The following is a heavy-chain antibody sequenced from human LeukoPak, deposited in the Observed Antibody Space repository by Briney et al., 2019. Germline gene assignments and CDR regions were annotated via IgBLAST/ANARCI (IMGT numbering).Heavy chain of an antibody. CDR3: ARDRNGYDAFDI. J-gene: IGHJ3*02. CDR1: GFTFDDYG. V-gene: IGHV3-20*04. D-gene: IGHD1-1*01. Sequence: PGGSLRLSCAASGFTFDDYGMSGVRQARGKGLEWVSGINWKGGSTGYADSVKGRFTISRDNAKNSLYLQMNSLRAEDTALYYCARDRNGYDAFDIRGQGTMVTVSS. CDR2: INWKGGST.